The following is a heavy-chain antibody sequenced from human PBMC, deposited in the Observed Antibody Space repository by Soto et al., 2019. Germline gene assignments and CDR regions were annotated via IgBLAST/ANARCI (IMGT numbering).Heavy chain of an antibody. J-gene: IGHJ4*02. V-gene: IGHV4-39*01. CDR1: GGSIRSSSSY. D-gene: IGHD2-15*01. Sequence: QMQLQESGPGLVKPSETLSLTCTVSGGSIRSSSSYWGWIRQPPGKGLEWIGSIYYSGTTFYNPSLKSRVTISVDMSKNQFSLKLTSVTAADTAVYYCSRHGVVEHFDSWGQGTLITVSS. CDR2: IYYSGTT. CDR3: SRHGVVEHFDS.